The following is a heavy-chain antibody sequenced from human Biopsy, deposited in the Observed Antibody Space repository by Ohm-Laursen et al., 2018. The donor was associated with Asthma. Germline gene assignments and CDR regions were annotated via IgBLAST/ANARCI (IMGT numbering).Heavy chain of an antibody. D-gene: IGHD4-17*01. J-gene: IGHJ4*02. V-gene: IGHV1-24*01. CDR3: ASDFPKDYVRYNFQF. CDR1: GHILTDLS. Sequence: ASVKVSCNISGHILTDLSMHWVRQAPGQGLEWMGGHDHEEGGTVNARRFQGRVTMTEDTSTDTAYMELSSLSSDDTAVYYCASDFPKDYVRYNFQFWGQGTLVTVSS. CDR2: HDHEEGGT.